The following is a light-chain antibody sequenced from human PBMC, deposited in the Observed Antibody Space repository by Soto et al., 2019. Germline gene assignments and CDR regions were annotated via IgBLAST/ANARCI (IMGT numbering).Light chain of an antibody. CDR1: STDIGAYNY. CDR2: EVT. CDR3: NSYTTLSNRV. Sequence: QSVLTQPASVSGSPGQSTTISYTGTSTDIGAYNYVSWYQQHPGKAPKLLIYEVTNRPSGVSNRFSGSKSGNTASLTISGLQAEDEANYYCNSYTTLSNRVFGTGTNVTVL. J-gene: IGLJ1*01. V-gene: IGLV2-14*01.